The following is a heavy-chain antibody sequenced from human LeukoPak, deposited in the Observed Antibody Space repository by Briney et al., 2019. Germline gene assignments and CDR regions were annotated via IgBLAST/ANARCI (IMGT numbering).Heavy chain of an antibody. CDR1: GYTFTDYY. CDR2: INPNSGDT. J-gene: IGHJ3*02. Sequence: ALVKVSCKASGYTFTDYYMHWVRQAPGQGLEWMGWINPNSGDTNYAQKFQGRVIMTRDTSISTAYMELSRLISDDTAVYYCASPRIRNVFDIWGQGTMVTVSS. V-gene: IGHV1-2*02. D-gene: IGHD1-1*01. CDR3: ASPRIRNVFDI.